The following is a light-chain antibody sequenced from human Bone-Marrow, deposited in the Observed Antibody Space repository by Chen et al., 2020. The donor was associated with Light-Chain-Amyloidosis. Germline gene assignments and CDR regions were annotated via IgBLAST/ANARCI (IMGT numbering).Light chain of an antibody. CDR1: NIGSTS. J-gene: IGLJ3*02. Sequence: SYVLTQPSSVSVAPGQTATMACVGSNIGSTSVHWYQQPPGQAPLLVVYDDSARPSGIPERLSASNSGNTATLTISRVEAGDEADYYCQVWDRSSDRPVFGGGTKLTVL. CDR3: QVWDRSSDRPV. V-gene: IGLV3-21*02. CDR2: DDS.